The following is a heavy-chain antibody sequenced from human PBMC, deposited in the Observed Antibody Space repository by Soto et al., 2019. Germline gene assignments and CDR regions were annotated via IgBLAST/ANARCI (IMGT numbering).Heavy chain of an antibody. CDR2: INHSGST. Sequence: QVELQQWGAGLLKPSETLSLTCAVYGGSFSGYYWSWIRQPPGKGLEWIGEINHSGSTNYNPSLKSRVTISVDTSKNQFSLKLSSVTAADTAVYYCARQRYCSGGSCHAFDIWGQGTMVTVSS. V-gene: IGHV4-34*01. J-gene: IGHJ3*02. CDR1: GGSFSGYY. D-gene: IGHD2-15*01. CDR3: ARQRYCSGGSCHAFDI.